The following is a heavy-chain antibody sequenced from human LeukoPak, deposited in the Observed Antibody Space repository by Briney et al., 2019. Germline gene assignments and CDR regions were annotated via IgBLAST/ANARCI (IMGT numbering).Heavy chain of an antibody. D-gene: IGHD1-26*01. J-gene: IGHJ4*02. V-gene: IGHV3-11*01. CDR1: GFTFSDYY. Sequence: GGSLRLSCAASGFTFSDYYMSWIRQAPGKGLEWVSYISSGSTIYYADSVKGRFTISRDNAKNSLYLQMNSLRAEDTAVYYCASPRYSGSYRIDYWGQGTLVTVSS. CDR2: ISSGSTI. CDR3: ASPRYSGSYRIDY.